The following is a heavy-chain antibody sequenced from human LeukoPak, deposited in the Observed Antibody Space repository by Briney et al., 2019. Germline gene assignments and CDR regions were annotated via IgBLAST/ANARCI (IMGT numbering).Heavy chain of an antibody. CDR3: ARVRHYYDSSGYYHPLYYFDY. CDR2: IYSGGST. D-gene: IGHD3-22*01. CDR1: GLTVSSNY. J-gene: IGHJ4*02. Sequence: GGSLRLSCAASGLTVSSNYMSWVRQAPGKGLEWVSVIYSGGSTYYADSVKGRFTISRDNSKNTLYLQMNSLRAEDTAVYYCARVRHYYDSSGYYHPLYYFDYWGQGTLVTVSS. V-gene: IGHV3-53*01.